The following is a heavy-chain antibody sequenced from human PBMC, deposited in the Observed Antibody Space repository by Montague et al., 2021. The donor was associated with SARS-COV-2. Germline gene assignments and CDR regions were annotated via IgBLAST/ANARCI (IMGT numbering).Heavy chain of an antibody. CDR3: ARLRGLGATNFDY. V-gene: IGHV5-51*03. Sequence: QSGAEVKKPGESLKISCKGSGYSFTNHWIAWVRQMPGKGLEWMGIIFARDSDTRYSPSFQGQVTISADKSISTAYLQWSSLKASDTAMNYCARLRGLGATNFDYWGQGTLVTVSS. CDR2: IFARDSDT. CDR1: GYSFTNHW. J-gene: IGHJ4*02. D-gene: IGHD1-26*01.